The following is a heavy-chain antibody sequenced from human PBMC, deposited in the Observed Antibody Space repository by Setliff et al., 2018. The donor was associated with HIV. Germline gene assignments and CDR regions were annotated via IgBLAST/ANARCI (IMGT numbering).Heavy chain of an antibody. CDR1: GYSISSGYY. CDR3: ARTDDYYNFYAY. V-gene: IGHV4-38-2*01. J-gene: IGHJ4*02. Sequence: SETLSLTCAVSGYSISSGYYWGWIRQPPGKGLEWIGSIYHSGSTYYNPSLKSRVTMSVDTSKNQFSLKLSSVTAADTAVYYCARTDDYYNFYAYWGQGTPVTVSS. D-gene: IGHD3-3*01. CDR2: IYHSGST.